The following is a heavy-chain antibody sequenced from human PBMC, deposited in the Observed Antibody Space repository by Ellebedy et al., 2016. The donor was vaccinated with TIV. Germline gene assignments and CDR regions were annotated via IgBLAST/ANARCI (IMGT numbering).Heavy chain of an antibody. J-gene: IGHJ4*02. CDR3: AREAVGAGGKFDY. V-gene: IGHV1-2*04. Sequence: ASVKVSCXASGYTFTGYYMHWVRQAPGQGLEWMGWINPNSGGTNYAQKFQGWVTMIRDTSISTAYMELSRLRSDDTAVYYCAREAVGAGGKFDYWGQGTLVTVSS. D-gene: IGHD1-26*01. CDR1: GYTFTGYY. CDR2: INPNSGGT.